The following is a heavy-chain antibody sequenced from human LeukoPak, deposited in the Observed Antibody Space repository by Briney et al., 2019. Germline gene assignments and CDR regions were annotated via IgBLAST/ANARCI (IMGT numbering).Heavy chain of an antibody. CDR3: AREGEGYYDSSGYYQMFDY. D-gene: IGHD3-22*01. CDR2: IYTSGST. V-gene: IGHV4-61*02. CDR1: GGSISSGGYY. Sequence: PSQTLSLTCTVSGGSISSGGYYWSWIRQPAGKGLEWIGRIYTSGSTNYNPSLKSRVTMSVDTSKNQFSLKLSSVTAADTAVYYCAREGEGYYDSSGYYQMFDYWGQGTLVTVSS. J-gene: IGHJ4*02.